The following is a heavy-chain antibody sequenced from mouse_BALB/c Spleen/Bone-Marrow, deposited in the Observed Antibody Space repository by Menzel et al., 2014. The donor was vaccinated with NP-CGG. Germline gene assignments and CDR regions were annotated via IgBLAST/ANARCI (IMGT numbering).Heavy chain of an antibody. V-gene: IGHV1-87*01. J-gene: IGHJ2*01. CDR3: SREPSNWGYY. Sequence: VQLQQSGAELARPGASLKLSCRASGYTFTRYWMQWVKQRPGQGLEWIGAIYPGDGDTRYTQKFKGKATLTADKSSSTAYMQLSNLTSEDSAVYYCSREPSNWGYYWGQGTTLTVSS. CDR2: IYPGDGDT. CDR1: GYTFTRYW.